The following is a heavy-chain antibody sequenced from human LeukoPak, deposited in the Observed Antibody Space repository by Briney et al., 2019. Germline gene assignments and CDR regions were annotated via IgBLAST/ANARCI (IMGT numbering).Heavy chain of an antibody. J-gene: IGHJ6*02. CDR1: GGSFSGYY. CDR3: ARGRYYGSGSLLGMDV. V-gene: IGHV4-34*01. Sequence: SETLSLTCAVYGGSFSGYYWSWIRQPPGKGLEWIGEINHSGSTNYNPSLKSRVTISVATSKNQFSLKLSSVTAADTAVYYCARGRYYGSGSLLGMDVWGQGTTVTVSS. CDR2: INHSGST. D-gene: IGHD3-10*01.